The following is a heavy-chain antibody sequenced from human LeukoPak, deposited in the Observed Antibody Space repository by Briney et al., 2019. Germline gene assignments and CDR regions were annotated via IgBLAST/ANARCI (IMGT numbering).Heavy chain of an antibody. J-gene: IGHJ5*02. V-gene: IGHV1-2*02. CDR3: ARDLAYYYDSSGSFGDWFDP. D-gene: IGHD3-22*01. Sequence: GASVKVSCKASGYTFTGYYMHWVRQAPGQGLEWMGWINPNSGGTNYAQKFQGRVTMTRDTSISTAYMELSRLRSDDTAVYYCARDLAYYYDSSGSFGDWFDPWGQGTLVTVSS. CDR1: GYTFTGYY. CDR2: INPNSGGT.